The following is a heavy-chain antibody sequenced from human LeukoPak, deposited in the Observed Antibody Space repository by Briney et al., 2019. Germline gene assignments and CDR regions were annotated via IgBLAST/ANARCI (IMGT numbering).Heavy chain of an antibody. J-gene: IGHJ4*02. V-gene: IGHV3-30*18. D-gene: IGHD1-26*01. CDR3: AKDRGEGAPFDY. CDR2: ISYDGSNK. CDR1: GFTFSSYG. Sequence: PGRSLRLSCAASGFTFSSYGMHWVRQAPGKGLEWVAVISYDGSNKYYADSVKGRFTISRDNSKNTLYLQMNSLRAEDTAVYYCAKDRGEGAPFDYWGQGTLVTVSS.